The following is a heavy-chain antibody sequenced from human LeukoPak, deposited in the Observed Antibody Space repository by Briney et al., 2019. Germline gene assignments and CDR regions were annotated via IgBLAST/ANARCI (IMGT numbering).Heavy chain of an antibody. CDR1: GYTFTSYG. D-gene: IGHD3-3*01. J-gene: IGHJ4*02. V-gene: IGHV1-18*01. Sequence: GASVKVSCKASGYTFTSYGISWVRQAPGQGLEWMGWISAYNGNTNYAQKLQGRVTMTTDTSTSTAYMELRSLRSDDTAVYYCARGMGYDFWSGYYSLYDYWGQGTLVTVSS. CDR2: ISAYNGNT. CDR3: ARGMGYDFWSGYYSLYDY.